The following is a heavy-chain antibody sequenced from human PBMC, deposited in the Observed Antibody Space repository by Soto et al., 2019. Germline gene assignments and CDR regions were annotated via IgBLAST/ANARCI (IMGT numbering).Heavy chain of an antibody. D-gene: IGHD3-3*01. Sequence: QPGGSLRLSCAASGFTFSSYGMHWVRQAPGKGLEWVAVIWYDGSNKYYADSVKGRFTISRDNSKNTLYLQMNSLRAEDTAVYYCARDTPYYDPTPAPFDYWGQGTLVTVSS. CDR2: IWYDGSNK. CDR3: ARDTPYYDPTPAPFDY. J-gene: IGHJ4*02. CDR1: GFTFSSYG. V-gene: IGHV3-33*01.